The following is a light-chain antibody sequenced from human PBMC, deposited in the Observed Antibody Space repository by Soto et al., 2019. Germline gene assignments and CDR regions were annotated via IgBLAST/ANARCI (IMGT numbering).Light chain of an antibody. V-gene: IGKV3-11*01. CDR3: QQHNNWIT. CDR1: QGVSRY. CDR2: DAS. Sequence: VLTHYPPSLRLSTGKRATLSFRASQGVSRYLAWYQQKRGQAPRLLIYDASNRATGIPARVSGSGSGTDFTLTISSLEPEDFAVYYCQQHNNWITFGQGTRLE. J-gene: IGKJ5*01.